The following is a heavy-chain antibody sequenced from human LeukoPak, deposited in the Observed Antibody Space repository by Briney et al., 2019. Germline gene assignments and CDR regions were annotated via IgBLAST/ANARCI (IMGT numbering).Heavy chain of an antibody. D-gene: IGHD6-19*01. CDR1: GFTFSSYV. Sequence: GGSLRLSCVASGFTFSSYVMSWVRQAPGKGLEWVSAITGLSGSGGSTYYADSVKGRFTISRDNSKNTLYLQMNSLRAEDTAVYYCAKDAAVAGMFRAFDYWGQGTLVTVSS. V-gene: IGHV3-23*01. CDR2: ITGLSGSGGST. CDR3: AKDAAVAGMFRAFDY. J-gene: IGHJ4*02.